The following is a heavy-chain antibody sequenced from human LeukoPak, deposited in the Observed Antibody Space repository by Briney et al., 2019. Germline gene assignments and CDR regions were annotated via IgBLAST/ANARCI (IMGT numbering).Heavy chain of an antibody. Sequence: GSLRLSCAASGFTFSSYGVTWVRQAPGRGLEWIGEINHSGSTNYNPSLKSRVTISVDTSKNQFSLKLSSVTAADTAVYYCARDPLLRYFDWMNWFDPWGQGTLVTVSS. V-gene: IGHV4-34*01. D-gene: IGHD3-9*01. J-gene: IGHJ5*02. CDR2: INHSGST. CDR3: ARDPLLRYFDWMNWFDP. CDR1: GFTFSSYG.